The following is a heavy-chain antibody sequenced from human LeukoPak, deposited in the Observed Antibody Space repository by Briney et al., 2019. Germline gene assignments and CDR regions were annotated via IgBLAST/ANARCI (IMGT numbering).Heavy chain of an antibody. D-gene: IGHD2-15*01. CDR1: GGSISSYY. J-gene: IGHJ2*01. CDR2: IYYSGST. CDR3: ARALGGKAHWYFDF. Sequence: SETLSLTCTVSGGSISSYYWGWIRQPPGKGLEWIGYIYYSGSTNYNPSLKSRVTISVDTSKNQFSLKLSSVTAADTAVYYCARALGGKAHWYFDFWGRGTLVTVSS. V-gene: IGHV4-59*01.